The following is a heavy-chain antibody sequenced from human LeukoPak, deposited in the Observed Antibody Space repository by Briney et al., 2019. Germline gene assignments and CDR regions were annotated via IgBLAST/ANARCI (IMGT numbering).Heavy chain of an antibody. V-gene: IGHV4-59*01. Sequence: PSETLSLTCAVSGGSISIYCWSWIRQPPGKGLEWIGYIYYSGITNYNPSLKSRVTISVGTSKNQFSLKLSSVTAADTAVYYCAREGPRYYDFWSGSYYYYGMDLWGQGTTVTVS. CDR2: IYYSGIT. J-gene: IGHJ6*02. CDR1: GGSISIYC. D-gene: IGHD3-3*01. CDR3: AREGPRYYDFWSGSYYYYGMDL.